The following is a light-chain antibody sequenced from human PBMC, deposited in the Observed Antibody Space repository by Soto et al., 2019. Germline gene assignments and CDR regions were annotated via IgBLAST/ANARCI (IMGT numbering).Light chain of an antibody. CDR2: AAS. CDR1: QGISSY. CDR3: QHYYSYPLP. Sequence: AIRMTQSPSSFSASTGDRVTITCRASQGISSYLAWYQQKPGKAPKLLIYAASTLQSGVPSRFSGSGSGTDFTLTISCLQSEDFATYYFQHYYSYPLPFGGGTRVEIK. V-gene: IGKV1-8*01. J-gene: IGKJ4*02.